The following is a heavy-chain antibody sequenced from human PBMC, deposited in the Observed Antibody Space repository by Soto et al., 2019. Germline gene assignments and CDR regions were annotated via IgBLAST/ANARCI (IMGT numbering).Heavy chain of an antibody. J-gene: IGHJ6*02. CDR2: IYPGDSDT. CDR3: ARIPRGIAVAGRLFKNGMDV. CDR1: GYSFTSYW. V-gene: IGHV5-51*01. D-gene: IGHD6-19*01. Sequence: GSLKISCKGSGYSFTSYWIGWVRQMPGKGLEWMGIIYPGDSDTRYSPSFQGQVTISADKSISTAYLQWSSLKASDTAMHYCARIPRGIAVAGRLFKNGMDVWGQGTTVTASS.